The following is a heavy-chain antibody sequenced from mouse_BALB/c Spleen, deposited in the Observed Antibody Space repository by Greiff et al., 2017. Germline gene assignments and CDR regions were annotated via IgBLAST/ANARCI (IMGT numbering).Heavy chain of an antibody. CDR3: ARSGLRYHDY. CDR2: IYPGNVNT. D-gene: IGHD1-1*01. J-gene: IGHJ2*01. V-gene: IGHV1S56*01. CDR1: GYTFTSYY. Sequence: QVQLQQSGPELVKPGASVRISCKASGYTFTSYYIHWVKQRPGQGLEWIGWIYPGNVNTKYNEKFKGKATLTADKSSSTAYMQLSSLTSEDSAVYFCARSGLRYHDYWGQGTTLTVSS.